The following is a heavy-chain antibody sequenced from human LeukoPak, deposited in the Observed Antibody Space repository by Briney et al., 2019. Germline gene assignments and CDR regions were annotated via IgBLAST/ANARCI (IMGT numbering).Heavy chain of an antibody. CDR2: IKAGNGDT. Sequence: ASVKVSCKASGYTFINYAIHWVRQAPGQRLEWMGWIKAGNGDTEYPQTFQGRVTITRDTSASTAYMELSSLRSEDTAVYYCAGGYSGYDRHAADFDYWGQGTLVTVSS. J-gene: IGHJ4*02. CDR1: GYTFINYA. V-gene: IGHV1-3*01. CDR3: AGGYSGYDRHAADFDY. D-gene: IGHD5-12*01.